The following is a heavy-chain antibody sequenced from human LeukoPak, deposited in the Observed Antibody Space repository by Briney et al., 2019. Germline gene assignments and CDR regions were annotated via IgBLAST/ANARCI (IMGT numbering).Heavy chain of an antibody. D-gene: IGHD3-22*01. J-gene: IGHJ5*02. Sequence: GASVKVSCKASGGTFSSYAISWVRQAPGQGLEWMGRIIPILGIANYAQKFQGRVTITADKSTSTAYMELSSLRSEDTAVYYCARGAPYYYDSSGPGGYDPWGQGTLVTVSS. CDR2: IIPILGIA. CDR1: GGTFSSYA. V-gene: IGHV1-69*04. CDR3: ARGAPYYYDSSGPGGYDP.